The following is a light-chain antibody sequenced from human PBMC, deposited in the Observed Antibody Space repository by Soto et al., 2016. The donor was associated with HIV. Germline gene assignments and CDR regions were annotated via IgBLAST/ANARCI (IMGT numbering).Light chain of an antibody. J-gene: IGKJ2*01. CDR3: LQDYDRPYT. V-gene: IGKV1-6*01. CDR2: ATS. Sequence: AIQMTQSPSSLSASLGDRVTITYRASQGIKNELGWYQQKPGKAPKLLVYATSSLGGGVPSRFSGSGSGTDFTLTISSLQPEDSASYFCLQDYDRPYTFGQGPSWRSN. CDR1: QGIKNE.